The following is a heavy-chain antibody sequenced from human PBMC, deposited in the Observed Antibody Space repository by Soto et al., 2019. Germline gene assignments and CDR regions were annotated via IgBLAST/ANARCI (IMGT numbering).Heavy chain of an antibody. J-gene: IGHJ3*02. Sequence: EVQLVESGGGLVQPGGSLRLSCAASGFTFSSYWMSWVRQAPGKGLEWVANIKQDGSEKYYVDSVKGRFTISRDNAKNSLYLQMNSLTAEDTAVYYCARVSRSDAFDIWGQRTMVTVSS. CDR1: GFTFSSYW. CDR3: ARVSRSDAFDI. D-gene: IGHD3-10*01. CDR2: IKQDGSEK. V-gene: IGHV3-7*03.